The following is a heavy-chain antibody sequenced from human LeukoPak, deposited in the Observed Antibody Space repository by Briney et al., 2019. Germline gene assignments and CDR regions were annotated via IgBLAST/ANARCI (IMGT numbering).Heavy chain of an antibody. CDR1: GGSISSGNYY. J-gene: IGHJ4*02. V-gene: IGHV4-61*02. CDR3: AREGPYYDSSGYIPYFHY. CDR2: IYTSGST. D-gene: IGHD3-22*01. Sequence: PSQTLSLTCTVSGGSISSGNYYWNWIRQPAGKGLEWIGRIYTSGSTHYNPSLKSRVTISVYTSKNHFSLKLSSVTAADTAVYYCAREGPYYDSSGYIPYFHYWGQGTLVTVSS.